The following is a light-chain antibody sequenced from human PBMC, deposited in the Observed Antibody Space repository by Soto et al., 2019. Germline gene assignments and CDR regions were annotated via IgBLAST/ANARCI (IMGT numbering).Light chain of an antibody. CDR1: NSNIGAGYD. Sequence: QSVLTQPPSVSGAPGQRVTISCTGRNSNIGAGYDVHWYQQLPGTAPKLLIHGNSNRPSGVPDRFSGSKSGTSASLAITGLQAEDEADYYCQSYDSSLSGVVFGGGTKLTVL. CDR3: QSYDSSLSGVV. CDR2: GNS. J-gene: IGLJ2*01. V-gene: IGLV1-40*01.